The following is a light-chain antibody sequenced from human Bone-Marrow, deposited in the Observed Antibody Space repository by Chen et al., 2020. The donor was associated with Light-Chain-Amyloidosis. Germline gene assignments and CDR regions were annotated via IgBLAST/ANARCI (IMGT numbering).Light chain of an antibody. V-gene: IGLV3-25*03. J-gene: IGLJ2*01. CDR2: RDT. Sequence: SHELTQPPSVSVSPGQTARITCPGDDLPKTYSYWYQQKPGQAPVLVIHRDTERRSGISERFSGSSSGTTATLTISGVQAEDEGDYHCQSADSSGTYEVIFGGGTKLTVL. CDR1: DLPKTY. CDR3: QSADSSGTYEVI.